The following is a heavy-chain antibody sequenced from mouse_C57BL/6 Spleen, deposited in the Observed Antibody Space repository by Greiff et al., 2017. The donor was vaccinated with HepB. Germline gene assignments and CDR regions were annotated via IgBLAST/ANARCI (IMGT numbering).Heavy chain of an antibody. CDR3: ARDGYYEVDY. CDR2: IDPSDSET. J-gene: IGHJ2*01. Sequence: QVQLQQSGAELVRPGSSVKLSCKVSGYTFTSYWMHWVKQRPIQGLEWIGNIDPSDSETHYNQKFKDKATLTVDKSSSTAYMQLSSLTSEDSAVYYCARDGYYEVDYWGQGTTLTVSS. V-gene: IGHV1-52*01. D-gene: IGHD2-3*01. CDR1: GYTFTSYW.